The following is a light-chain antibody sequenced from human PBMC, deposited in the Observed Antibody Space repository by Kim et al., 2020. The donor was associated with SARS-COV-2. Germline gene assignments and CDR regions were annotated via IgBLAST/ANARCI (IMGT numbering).Light chain of an antibody. V-gene: IGLV2-14*03. CDR1: SNLVGYYNY. CDR3: TSYTGADTVV. CDR2: DVS. Sequence: GPSITVSSTGTSNLVGYYNYGSWYQQHPDKAPKLIILDVSGRPSGVSTHFSGSKSGNTASLTISGLQAADEADYYCTSYTGADTVVFGGGTQLTVL. J-gene: IGLJ2*01.